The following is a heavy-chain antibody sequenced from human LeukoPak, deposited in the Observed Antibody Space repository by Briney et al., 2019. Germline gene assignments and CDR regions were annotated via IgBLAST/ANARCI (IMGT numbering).Heavy chain of an antibody. CDR3: ARDPPAVRTNTYA. CDR2: IYSGGDT. Sequence: GGSLRLSCVISDFPVSDNYMSWVRQAPGKGLEWVSLIYSGGDTHYADSVKGRFTISRDSSKNTLYLQMNSLRAEDTAVYYCARDPPAVRTNTYAWGQGTLVTVSS. V-gene: IGHV3-66*01. CDR1: DFPVSDNY. D-gene: IGHD4/OR15-4a*01. J-gene: IGHJ5*02.